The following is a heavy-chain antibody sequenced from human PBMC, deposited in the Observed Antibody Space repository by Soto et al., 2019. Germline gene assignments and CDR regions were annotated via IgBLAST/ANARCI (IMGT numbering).Heavy chain of an antibody. V-gene: IGHV3-66*01. CDR3: ARRNYYGSGSYLAYYYGMDV. CDR2: IYSGGST. J-gene: IGHJ6*02. Sequence: GGSLRLSCAASGFTFRGYAMGWVRQAPGKGLEWVSVIYSGGSTYYADSVKGRFTISRDNSKNTLYLQMNSLRAEDTAVYYCARRNYYGSGSYLAYYYGMDVWGQGTTVTVSS. D-gene: IGHD3-10*01. CDR1: GFTFRGYA.